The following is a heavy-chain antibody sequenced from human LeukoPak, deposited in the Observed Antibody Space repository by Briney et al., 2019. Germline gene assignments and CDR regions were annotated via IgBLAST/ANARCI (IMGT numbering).Heavy chain of an antibody. CDR1: GYSFTSYW. Sequence: KPGESLKISCKGSGYSFTSYWIGWVRQMPGKGLEWMGIIYPGDSDTRYSPSFQGQVTISADKSISTAYLQWSSLKASDTAMYYCARHRGGDLSCSSTSCYRDYYYYMDVWGKGTTVTVSS. CDR3: ARHRGGDLSCSSTSCYRDYYYYMDV. CDR2: IYPGDSDT. D-gene: IGHD2-2*01. V-gene: IGHV5-51*01. J-gene: IGHJ6*03.